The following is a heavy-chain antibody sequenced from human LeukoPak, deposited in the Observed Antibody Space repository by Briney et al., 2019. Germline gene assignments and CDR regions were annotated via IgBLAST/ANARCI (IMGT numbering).Heavy chain of an antibody. J-gene: IGHJ5*02. CDR1: GESFSGYY. Sequence: SETLCLACAVYGESFSGYYWSWIRQPPGKGLEWIGEINHSGSTNYNPSLKSRVTISVDTSKNQFSLKLSSVTAADTAVYYCAREDSSSWYWFGRWFDPWGQGTLVTVSS. V-gene: IGHV4-34*01. CDR3: AREDSSSWYWFGRWFDP. CDR2: INHSGST. D-gene: IGHD6-13*01.